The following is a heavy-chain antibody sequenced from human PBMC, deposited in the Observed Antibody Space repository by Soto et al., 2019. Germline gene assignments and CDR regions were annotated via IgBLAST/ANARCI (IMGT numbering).Heavy chain of an antibody. CDR1: GYTFTSYY. Sequence: QVQLVQSGAEVKKPGASVKVSCKASGYTFTSYYMHWVRQAPGQGLEWMGIINPSGGSTSYAQKVQGRVTMARDTSTSIVYMELSSLRSEDTAVYYCARDRDIVLMVYAMPRGGYYYGMDVWGQGTTVTVSS. J-gene: IGHJ6*02. CDR2: INPSGGST. D-gene: IGHD2-8*01. CDR3: ARDRDIVLMVYAMPRGGYYYGMDV. V-gene: IGHV1-46*01.